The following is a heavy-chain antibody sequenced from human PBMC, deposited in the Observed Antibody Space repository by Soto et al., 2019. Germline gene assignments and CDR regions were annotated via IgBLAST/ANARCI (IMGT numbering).Heavy chain of an antibody. CDR2: INANSGDT. D-gene: IGHD6-19*01. J-gene: IGHJ4*02. V-gene: IGHV1-2*02. Sequence: ASVKVSCKASGYTFSGHYMHWIRQAPGQGPEWLGWINANSGDTDRAPKFQDRLTMTRDTSISTAYMELSRLRSDDTAVYYCARGGALDGTSPPFNHWGQETLVTVS. CDR1: GYTFSGHY. CDR3: ARGGALDGTSPPFNH.